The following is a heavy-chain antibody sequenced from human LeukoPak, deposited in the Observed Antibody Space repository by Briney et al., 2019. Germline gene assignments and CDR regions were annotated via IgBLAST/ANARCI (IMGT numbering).Heavy chain of an antibody. CDR2: IYYSGST. D-gene: IGHD6-13*01. V-gene: IGHV4-59*12. CDR3: ARASIAAAAAFDI. J-gene: IGHJ3*02. CDR1: GGSISSYY. Sequence: SETLSLTCTVSGGSISSYYWSWIRQAPGKGLEWIGYIYYSGSTNYNPSLRSRVSISVDTSKNQFSLKLSSVTAADTAVYYCARASIAAAAAFDIWGQGTMVTVSS.